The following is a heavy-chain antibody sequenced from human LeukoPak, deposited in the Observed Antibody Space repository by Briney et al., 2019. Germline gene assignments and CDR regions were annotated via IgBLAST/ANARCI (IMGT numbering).Heavy chain of an antibody. D-gene: IGHD3-10*01. CDR3: ASGITMVRGARYYYFDY. CDR1: GGSINYYY. Sequence: SETLSLTCTVSGGSINYYYWSWIRQPPGKGLEWIGYIYYSGSTNYNPSLKSRVTISVDTSKNQFSLKLSSVTAADTAVYYCASGITMVRGARYYYFDYWGQGTLVTVSS. V-gene: IGHV4-59*01. CDR2: IYYSGST. J-gene: IGHJ4*02.